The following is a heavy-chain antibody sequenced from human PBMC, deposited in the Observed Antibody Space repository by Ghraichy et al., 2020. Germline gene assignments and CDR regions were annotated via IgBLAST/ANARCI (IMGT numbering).Heavy chain of an antibody. D-gene: IGHD4-17*01. CDR3: ARATTYGDYFDY. CDR2: IYYSGST. CDR1: GGSISSYY. V-gene: IGHV4-59*01. J-gene: IGHJ4*02. Sequence: SETLSLTCTVSGGSISSYYWSWIRQPPGKGLEWIGYIYYSGSTNYNPSLKSRVTISVDTSKNQFSLKLSSVTAADTVVYYCARATTYGDYFDYWGQGTLVTVSS.